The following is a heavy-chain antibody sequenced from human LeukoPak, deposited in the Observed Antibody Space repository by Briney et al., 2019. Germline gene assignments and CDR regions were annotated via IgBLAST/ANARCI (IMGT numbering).Heavy chain of an antibody. D-gene: IGHD3-10*01. CDR2: ISSTSSSI. J-gene: IGHJ4*02. Sequence: GGSLRLSCAASGFTFSTYTMNWVRQAPGKGLEWVSSISSTSSSIYYADSVKGRFTIYRDNAKNSLYLQMNSLRDEDTAVYYCARARGLLHWGQGTLVTVSS. CDR1: GFTFSTYT. V-gene: IGHV3-48*02. CDR3: ARARGLLH.